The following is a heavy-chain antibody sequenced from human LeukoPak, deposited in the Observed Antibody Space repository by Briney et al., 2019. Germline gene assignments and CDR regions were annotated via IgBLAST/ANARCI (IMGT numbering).Heavy chain of an antibody. CDR1: GDSIGTFY. CDR2: IYYNGRA. J-gene: IGHJ3*02. V-gene: IGHV4-59*01. CDR3: ARERSASPAFDI. Sequence: SETLPLTCTVSGDSIGTFYWHWIRQPPGKGLEWIGYIYYNGRAIYNPSLKSRVSMSVDTSNNQFSLSLNSVTDADAAIYFCARERSASPAFDIWGQGARVGVSS.